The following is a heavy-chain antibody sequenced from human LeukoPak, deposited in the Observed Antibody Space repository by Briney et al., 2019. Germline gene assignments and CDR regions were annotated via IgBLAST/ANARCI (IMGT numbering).Heavy chain of an antibody. J-gene: IGHJ4*02. CDR2: ISSNGGST. CDR1: GFTFSSYA. D-gene: IGHD5-12*01. CDR3: ARAPRGSPVDY. V-gene: IGHV3-64*01. Sequence: GGSLRLSCAASGFTFSSYAMHWVRQAPGKGLEYVSAISSNGGSTYYANSVKGRFTISRDNSKNTLYLQMGSLRAEDTAVYYCARAPRGSPVDYWGQGTLVTVSS.